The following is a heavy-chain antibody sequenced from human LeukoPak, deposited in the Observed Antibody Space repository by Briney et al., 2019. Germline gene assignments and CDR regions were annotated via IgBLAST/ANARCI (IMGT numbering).Heavy chain of an antibody. J-gene: IGHJ3*02. V-gene: IGHV3-7*03. CDR1: GFTFSSYW. Sequence: GGSLRLSCAASGFTFSSYWMSWVRQAPGKGLECVANIKQDGSEKYYVDSVKGRFTISRDNAKNSLYLQMNSLRAEDTAVYYCAKATGGSGYGDAFDIWGQGTMVTVSS. D-gene: IGHD3-22*01. CDR3: AKATGGSGYGDAFDI. CDR2: IKQDGSEK.